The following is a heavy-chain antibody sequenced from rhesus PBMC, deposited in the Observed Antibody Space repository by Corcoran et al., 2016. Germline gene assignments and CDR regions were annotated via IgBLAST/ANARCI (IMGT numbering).Heavy chain of an antibody. CDR3: ARDSGSWHEAKFDY. V-gene: IGHV4-165*01. CDR2: ISGISGRT. CDR1: GGSFSGYY. D-gene: IGHD6-25*01. Sequence: QVQLQESGTGLVKPSETLSLTCAVSGGSFSGYYWGWIRQPTGKGLEWIWYISGISGRTHSNPSLKSRVPISTDTSKNQFSLKLSSVTAADTAVYYCARDSGSWHEAKFDYWGQGVLVTVSS. J-gene: IGHJ4*01.